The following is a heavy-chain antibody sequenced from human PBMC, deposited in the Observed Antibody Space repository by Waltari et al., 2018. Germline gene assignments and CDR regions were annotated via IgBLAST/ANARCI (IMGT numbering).Heavy chain of an antibody. J-gene: IGHJ3*01. D-gene: IGHD5-12*01. V-gene: IGHV4-39*02. CDR3: ATYIGASIGTAAFDV. CDR1: GGSIQSNRHY. Sequence: QLQLQESGPGLGKPSETLSLTCIASGGSIQSNRHYWAWIRQPPGQGLEWIGTMSYNGATYSSPSLKSRVTVSRDTSKNHLSLKLDSVTAADTAVYYCATYIGASIGTAAFDVWGQGTMVTVSS. CDR2: MSYNGAT.